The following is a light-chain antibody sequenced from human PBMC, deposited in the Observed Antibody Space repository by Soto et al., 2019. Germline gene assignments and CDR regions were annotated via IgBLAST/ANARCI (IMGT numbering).Light chain of an antibody. CDR1: ETVTRS. CDR3: QQYYDWSMYT. Sequence: EIVLTQSPATLSVSLGESATLSCRASETVTRSLAWYQHKPGQSPRLLIFGASTRAAGIPARFRGSGSDAEFTLTISSLQSEDFAVYYCQQYYDWSMYTFGQGTKLEIK. CDR2: GAS. V-gene: IGKV3-15*01. J-gene: IGKJ2*01.